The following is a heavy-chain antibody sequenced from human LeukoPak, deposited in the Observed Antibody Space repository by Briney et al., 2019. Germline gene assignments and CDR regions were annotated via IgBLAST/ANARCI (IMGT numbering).Heavy chain of an antibody. Sequence: SETLSLTCTVSGGSISSSSYYWGWIRQPPGKGLEWVGSIYYSGSTYYNPSLKSRVTISVDTSKNQFSLKLSSVTAADTAVYYCARREEATIFDYWGQGTLVTVSS. J-gene: IGHJ4*02. CDR1: GGSISSSSYY. CDR2: IYYSGST. CDR3: ARREEATIFDY. D-gene: IGHD5-12*01. V-gene: IGHV4-39*01.